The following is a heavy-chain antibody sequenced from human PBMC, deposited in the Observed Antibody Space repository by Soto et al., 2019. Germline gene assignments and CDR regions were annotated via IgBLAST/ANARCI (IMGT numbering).Heavy chain of an antibody. CDR2: IYYSGST. Sequence: QVQLQESGPGLVKPSQTLSLTCTVSGGSISSGGYYWSWIRQHPGKGLEWIGYIYYSGSTYYNPSLKSRVTISVDTPKNQFSLKLSSVTAADTAVCYCARDTLNCSSTSCHRDYFDYWGQGTLVTVSS. V-gene: IGHV4-31*03. CDR1: GGSISSGGYY. D-gene: IGHD2-2*01. J-gene: IGHJ4*02. CDR3: ARDTLNCSSTSCHRDYFDY.